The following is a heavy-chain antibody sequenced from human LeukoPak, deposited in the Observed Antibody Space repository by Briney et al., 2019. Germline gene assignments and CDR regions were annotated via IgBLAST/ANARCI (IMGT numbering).Heavy chain of an antibody. Sequence: GASVKVSCKASGYTFTSYGISWVRQAPGQGLEWMGWISAYNGNTNYAQKLQGRVTMTTDTSTSTAYMELRSLRSDDTAVYYCARDSCSSTSCFIDYWGQGTLVTVSS. CDR1: GYTFTSYG. J-gene: IGHJ4*02. V-gene: IGHV1-18*01. D-gene: IGHD2-2*01. CDR2: ISAYNGNT. CDR3: ARDSCSSTSCFIDY.